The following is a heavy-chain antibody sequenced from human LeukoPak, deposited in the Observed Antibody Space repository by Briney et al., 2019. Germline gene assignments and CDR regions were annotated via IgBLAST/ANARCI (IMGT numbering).Heavy chain of an antibody. Sequence: GRSLRLSCAASGFTFSSYAMHWVRQAPGKGLEWVAVISYDGSNKYYADSVKGRFTISRDNSKNTLYLQMNSLRAEDTAVYYCARDFEYYYDSSGNFDYWGQGTLVTVSS. CDR1: GFTFSSYA. CDR2: ISYDGSNK. D-gene: IGHD3-22*01. J-gene: IGHJ4*02. V-gene: IGHV3-30-3*01. CDR3: ARDFEYYYDSSGNFDY.